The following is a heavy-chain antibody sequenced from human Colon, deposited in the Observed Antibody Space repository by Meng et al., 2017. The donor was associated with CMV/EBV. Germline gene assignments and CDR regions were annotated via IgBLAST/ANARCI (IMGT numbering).Heavy chain of an antibody. CDR1: GYTFSIVG. Sequence: ASVKVSCKASGYTFSIVGVSWVRQAPGQGPEWMGWISGDNEKTSYAQKFQGRVTVTKDTSTTTVYMELRSLRPDDTALYYCARERLFGHTFDIWGQGTMVTVSS. J-gene: IGHJ3*02. CDR2: ISGDNEKT. CDR3: ARERLFGHTFDI. V-gene: IGHV1-18*01. D-gene: IGHD3-3*01.